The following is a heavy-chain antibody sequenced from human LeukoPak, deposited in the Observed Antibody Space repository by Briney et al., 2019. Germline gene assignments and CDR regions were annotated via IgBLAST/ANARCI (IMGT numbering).Heavy chain of an antibody. Sequence: GESLKISCEASGYTFSNDWIGWVRQMPGKGLEWMGIIHPGNSESRYTPSFQGHVTFSVDKSITTAYLRWSSLEASDTAMYYCARLDSGGFYFVPYWGQGTLVTVSS. V-gene: IGHV5-51*01. CDR2: IHPGNSES. CDR3: ARLDSGGFYFVPY. CDR1: GYTFSNDW. D-gene: IGHD3-22*01. J-gene: IGHJ4*02.